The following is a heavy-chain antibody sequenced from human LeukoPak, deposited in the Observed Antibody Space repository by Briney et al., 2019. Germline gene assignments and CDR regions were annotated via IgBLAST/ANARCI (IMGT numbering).Heavy chain of an antibody. Sequence: QPGGSLRLSCAASGFTFSSYAMSWVRQAPGKGLEWVSAISGSGGSTYYADSVKGRFTISRDKSNNTLYLDMTSLTAEDTAVYYCARELRLNHYFDYWGQGARVTVSS. CDR3: ARELRLNHYFDY. CDR1: GFTFSSYA. V-gene: IGHV3-23*01. CDR2: ISGSGGST. J-gene: IGHJ4*02. D-gene: IGHD3-3*01.